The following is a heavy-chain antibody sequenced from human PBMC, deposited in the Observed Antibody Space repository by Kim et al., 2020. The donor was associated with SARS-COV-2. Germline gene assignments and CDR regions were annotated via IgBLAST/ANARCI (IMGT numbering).Heavy chain of an antibody. CDR1: GGSISSSSYY. D-gene: IGHD1-26*01. CDR3: ARDRKICALKCGVDY. J-gene: IGHJ4*02. Sequence: SETLSLTCTVSGGSISSSSYYWGWIRQPPGKGLEWIGSIYYSGSTYYNPSLKSRVTISVDTSKNQFSLKLSSVTAADTAVYYCARDRKICALKCGVDYWGQGTLVTVSS. CDR2: IYYSGST. V-gene: IGHV4-39*07.